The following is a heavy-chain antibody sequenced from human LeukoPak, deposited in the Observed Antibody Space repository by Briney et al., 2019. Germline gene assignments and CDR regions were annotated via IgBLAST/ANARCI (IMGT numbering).Heavy chain of an antibody. J-gene: IGHJ2*01. D-gene: IGHD4-23*01. V-gene: IGHV3-23*01. CDR3: ARDNLTPYWYFDL. Sequence: GGSLRLSCAASGFTFSSYAMSWVRQAPGKGLEWVSAISGSGGSTCYADSVKGRFTISRDNAKNSLYLQMNSLRDEDTAVYYCARDNLTPYWYFDLWGRGTLVTVSS. CDR1: GFTFSSYA. CDR2: ISGSGGST.